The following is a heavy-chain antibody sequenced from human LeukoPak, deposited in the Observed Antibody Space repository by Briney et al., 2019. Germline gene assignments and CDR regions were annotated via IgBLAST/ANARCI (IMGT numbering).Heavy chain of an antibody. Sequence: GGSLRLSCVASGFTFSSYSMNWVRQAPGKGLEWVSYITSSSSTIYYADSVKGRFTISRDNAKNSLYLQMNSLRAEDTAVYYCARDYYCSGGSCYSHYFDYWGQGTLVTVSS. CDR1: GFTFSSYS. J-gene: IGHJ4*02. CDR3: ARDYYCSGGSCYSHYFDY. CDR2: ITSSSSTI. D-gene: IGHD2-15*01. V-gene: IGHV3-48*01.